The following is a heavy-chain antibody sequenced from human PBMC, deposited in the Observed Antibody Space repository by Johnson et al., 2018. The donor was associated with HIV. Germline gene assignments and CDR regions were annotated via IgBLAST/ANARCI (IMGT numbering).Heavy chain of an antibody. Sequence: VQLVESGGGVVQPGGSLRLSCAASGFTFSNYAMHWVRQAPGKGLEYVSAITSNGGSTYYANSVKGRFIISRDNSKNTLYLQMNNLRAEDTAVYYCAKGGEVWYGAFDFWGQGTMAIVSS. CDR3: AKGGEVWYGAFDF. J-gene: IGHJ3*01. CDR2: ITSNGGST. CDR1: GFTFSNYA. D-gene: IGHD6-13*01. V-gene: IGHV3-64*01.